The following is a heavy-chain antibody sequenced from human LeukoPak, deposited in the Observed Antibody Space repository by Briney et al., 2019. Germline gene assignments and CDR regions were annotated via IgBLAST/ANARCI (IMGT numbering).Heavy chain of an antibody. V-gene: IGHV3-21*01. CDR3: ARDLVVVPAAIFDY. D-gene: IGHD2-2*02. CDR1: GFTFSSYS. Sequence: GGSLRLSCAASGFTFSSYSMNWVRQAPGKGLEWVSSISSSSSYIYYADSVKGRFTISGDNAKNSLYLQMNSLRAEDTAVYYCARDLVVVPAAIFDYWGQGTLVTVSS. J-gene: IGHJ4*02. CDR2: ISSSSSYI.